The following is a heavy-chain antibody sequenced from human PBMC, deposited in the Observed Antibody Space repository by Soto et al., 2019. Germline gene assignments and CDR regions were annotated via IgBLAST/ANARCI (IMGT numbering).Heavy chain of an antibody. CDR1: GYTFHSFG. Sequence: QVQLEQSGIEVKKPGASVKVTCKASGYTFHSFGISWVRQAPGQGLEWMGWISTYNGYTNYAQKFQGRVTMTTNTSTSRAAMKQRSSRTAEETAFYCGGLDYSGSQSHFCDGITVGGQGTTVSVSS. D-gene: IGHD4-4*01. V-gene: IGHV1-18*01. CDR3: GGLDYSGSQSHFCDGITV. CDR2: ISTYNGYT. J-gene: IGHJ6*02.